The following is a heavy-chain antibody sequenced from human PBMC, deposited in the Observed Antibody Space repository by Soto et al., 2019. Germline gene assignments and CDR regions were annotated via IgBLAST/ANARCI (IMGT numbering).Heavy chain of an antibody. J-gene: IGHJ5*02. CDR2: MNPGSGKT. CDR3: ARMASFGTLNWFDP. CDR1: GYTFINYD. Sequence: ASVKVSCKASGYTFINYDISWVRQATGQGLEWMGWMNPGSGKTGYANKFQGRVTMTRDASTSTAHLELSSLTSEDTAVYYCARMASFGTLNWFDPWGRGTLVTVSS. D-gene: IGHD3-16*01. V-gene: IGHV1-8*02.